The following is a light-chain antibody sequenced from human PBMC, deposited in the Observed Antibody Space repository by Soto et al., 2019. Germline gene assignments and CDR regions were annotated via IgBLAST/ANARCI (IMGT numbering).Light chain of an antibody. Sequence: EIVMTQSPLSLPVTPGEPASISCRSSQSLLHSNGYNYLDWYLQKPGQSPQVLIYLGSNRASGVPDRFSASGSCTDYTLKISRVEAEDVGIYYCMQGLQTPPIFGPGTKVAIK. CDR2: LGS. J-gene: IGKJ3*01. CDR3: MQGLQTPPI. V-gene: IGKV2-28*01. CDR1: QSLLHSNGYNY.